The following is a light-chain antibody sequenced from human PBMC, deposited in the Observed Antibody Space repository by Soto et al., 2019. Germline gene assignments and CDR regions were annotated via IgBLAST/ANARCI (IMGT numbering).Light chain of an antibody. Sequence: QSVLTQPPSTSGTPGQRVTLSCSGGSSNIENNYVYWYQQFPGAAPKLLIYRNSQRPSGVPDRFSASKSGTSASLAISGLRSEDEADYHCAAWDDSLSGWVFGGGTQLTVL. CDR3: AAWDDSLSGWV. CDR2: RNS. V-gene: IGLV1-47*01. J-gene: IGLJ3*02. CDR1: SSNIENNY.